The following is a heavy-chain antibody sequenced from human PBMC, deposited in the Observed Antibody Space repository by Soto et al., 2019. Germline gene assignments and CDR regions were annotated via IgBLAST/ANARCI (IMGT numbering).Heavy chain of an antibody. D-gene: IGHD1-26*01. CDR2: ISGSGGST. CDR1: GFTFSSYA. V-gene: IGHV3-23*01. J-gene: IGHJ5*02. Sequence: GGSLRLSCAASGFTFSSYAMSWVRQAPGKGLEWVSAISGSGGSTYYADSVKGRFTISRDNSKNTLYLQMNSLRAEDTAVYYCAKDLSRRGDIVGAKSGPPFDPWGQGTLVTVSS. CDR3: AKDLSRRGDIVGAKSGPPFDP.